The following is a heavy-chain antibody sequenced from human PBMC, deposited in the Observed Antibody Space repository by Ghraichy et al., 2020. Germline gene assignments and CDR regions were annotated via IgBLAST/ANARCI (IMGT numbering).Heavy chain of an antibody. CDR2: IYYSGST. Sequence: SETLSLTCTVSGGSISSYYWSWIRQPPGKGLEWIGYIYYSGSTNCNPSLKSRVTIAVDTTKNQFSLKLSSATAADTAVYYCARTVTIAGRNDYWGQGTLVTVSS. CDR3: ARTVTIAGRNDY. D-gene: IGHD6-13*01. CDR1: GGSISSYY. J-gene: IGHJ4*02. V-gene: IGHV4-59*08.